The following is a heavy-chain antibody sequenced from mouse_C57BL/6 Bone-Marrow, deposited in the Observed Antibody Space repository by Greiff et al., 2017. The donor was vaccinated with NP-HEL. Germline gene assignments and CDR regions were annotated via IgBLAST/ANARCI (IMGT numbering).Heavy chain of an antibody. J-gene: IGHJ3*01. D-gene: IGHD2-5*01. CDR2: ISDGGSYT. V-gene: IGHV5-4*03. Sequence: EVKLVESGGGLVKPGGSLKLSCAASGFTFSSYAMSWVRQTPEKRLEWVATISDGGSYTYYPDNVKGRFTISRDNAKNNLYLQMGHLKSEVTAMYYCARVRTYYSNWGFAYWGQGTRVTVSA. CDR3: ARVRTYYSNWGFAY. CDR1: GFTFSSYA.